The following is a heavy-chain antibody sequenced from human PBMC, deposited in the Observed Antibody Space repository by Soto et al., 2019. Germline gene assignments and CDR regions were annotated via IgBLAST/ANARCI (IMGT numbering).Heavy chain of an antibody. CDR2: ITPSVGVA. Sequence: QVQLVQSGAEVKKPGSSVKVSCKASGGTFSNYAINWVRQAPGQGLEWMGGITPSVGVANYGQKFQGRVTITADQSTSTAYMELSSLRSEDTAVYYCARVGDIVVVEPDRGGIDVWGQGTKVTVSS. CDR1: GGTFSNYA. D-gene: IGHD2-15*01. J-gene: IGHJ6*02. CDR3: ARVGDIVVVEPDRGGIDV. V-gene: IGHV1-69*17.